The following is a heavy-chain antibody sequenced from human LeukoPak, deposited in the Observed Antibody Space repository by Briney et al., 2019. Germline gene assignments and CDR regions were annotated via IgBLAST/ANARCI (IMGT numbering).Heavy chain of an antibody. Sequence: SETLSLTCTVSGGSISSYYWSWIRQPPGKGLVWIGYIYYSGSTNYNPSLKSRVTISVDTSKNQFSLKLSSVTAADTAVYYCARVTWEYQLPAGYYYYMDVWGKGTTVTVSS. V-gene: IGHV4-59*01. CDR1: GGSISSYY. J-gene: IGHJ6*03. CDR2: IYYSGST. CDR3: ARVTWEYQLPAGYYYYMDV. D-gene: IGHD2-2*01.